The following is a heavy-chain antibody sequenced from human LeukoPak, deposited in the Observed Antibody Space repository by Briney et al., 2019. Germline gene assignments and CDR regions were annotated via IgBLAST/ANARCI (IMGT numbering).Heavy chain of an antibody. CDR3: AKDPNYGDRSVY. CDR1: GFTFSSYA. V-gene: IGHV3-23*01. J-gene: IGHJ4*02. D-gene: IGHD4-17*01. CDR2: ISGSGGST. Sequence: PGGSLXLSCAASGFTFSSYAMSWVRQAPGKGLEWVSAISGSGGSTYYADSVKGRFTISRHNSKNTLYLQMNSLRAEDTAVYYCAKDPNYGDRSVYWGQGTLVTVSS.